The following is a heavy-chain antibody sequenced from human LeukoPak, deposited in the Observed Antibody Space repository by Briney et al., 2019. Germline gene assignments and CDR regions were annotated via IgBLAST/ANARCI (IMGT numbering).Heavy chain of an antibody. D-gene: IGHD6-13*01. CDR1: GYTLTELS. Sequence: GASVKVSCKVSGYTLTELSMHWVRQAPGKGLEWMGGFDPEDGETIYAQKFQGRVTMTEDTSTDTAYTELSSLRSEDTAVYYCATGVGSSSWYYFDYWGQGTLVTVSS. J-gene: IGHJ4*02. CDR2: FDPEDGET. V-gene: IGHV1-24*01. CDR3: ATGVGSSSWYYFDY.